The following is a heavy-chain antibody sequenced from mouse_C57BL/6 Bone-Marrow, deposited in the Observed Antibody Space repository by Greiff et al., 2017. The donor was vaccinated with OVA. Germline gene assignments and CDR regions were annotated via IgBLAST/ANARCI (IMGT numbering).Heavy chain of an antibody. CDR3: TRWVYYYGSSDGFDY. Sequence: VQLQQSGAELVRPGASVTLSCKASGYTFTDYEMHWVKQTPVHGLEWIGAIDPETGGTAYNQKFKGKAILTADKSSSTAYMELRSLTSEDSAGYYCTRWVYYYGSSDGFDYWGQGTTLTVSA. J-gene: IGHJ2*01. D-gene: IGHD1-1*01. V-gene: IGHV1-15*01. CDR1: GYTFTDYE. CDR2: IDPETGGT.